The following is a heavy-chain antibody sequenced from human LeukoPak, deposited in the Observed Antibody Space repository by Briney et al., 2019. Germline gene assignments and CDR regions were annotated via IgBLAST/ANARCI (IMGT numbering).Heavy chain of an antibody. J-gene: IGHJ6*02. D-gene: IGHD6-19*01. V-gene: IGHV3-23*01. Sequence: GGSLRLSCAASGFTFSSYAMSWVRQAPGKGLEWVSAISGSGGSTYYADSVKGRFTISRDNSKNTLYLQMNSLRAEDSALYYCAKASVAGLPYYYYGVDVWGQGTTVTVSS. CDR3: AKASVAGLPYYYYGVDV. CDR2: ISGSGGST. CDR1: GFTFSSYA.